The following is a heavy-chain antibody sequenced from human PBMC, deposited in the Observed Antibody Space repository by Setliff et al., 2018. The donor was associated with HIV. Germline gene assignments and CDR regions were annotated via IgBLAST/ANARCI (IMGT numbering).Heavy chain of an antibody. V-gene: IGHV3-48*04. CDR2: IRNSGTTI. CDR1: GFTFSTYH. D-gene: IGHD1-26*01. CDR3: AREVVGATERYYFDY. Sequence: PGESLKISCAASGFTFSTYHMNWVRQAPGKGLEWISYIRNSGTTIYYADSVKGRFTISRDNAKNSLYLQMNSLRAEDTAVYYCAREVVGATERYYFDYWGQGTLVTVSS. J-gene: IGHJ4*02.